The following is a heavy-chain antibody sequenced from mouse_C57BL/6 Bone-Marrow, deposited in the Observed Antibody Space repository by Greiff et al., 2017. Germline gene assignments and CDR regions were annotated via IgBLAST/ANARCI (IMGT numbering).Heavy chain of an antibody. CDR1: GYSITSDY. CDR2: ISYSGST. J-gene: IGHJ2*01. D-gene: IGHD2-1*01. V-gene: IGHV3-8*01. Sequence: EVNVVESGPGLAKPSQTLSLTCSVTGYSITSDYWNWFRKFPGNKLEYMGYISYSGSTYYNPSLKSRISITRDTSKNQYYLQLNSVTTEDTATYYCARSPIYSRPYFDYWGQGTTLTVSS. CDR3: ARSPIYSRPYFDY.